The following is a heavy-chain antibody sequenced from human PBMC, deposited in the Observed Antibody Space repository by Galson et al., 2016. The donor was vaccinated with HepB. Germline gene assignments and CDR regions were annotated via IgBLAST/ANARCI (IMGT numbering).Heavy chain of an antibody. CDR1: GLSLKTYA. J-gene: IGHJ4*02. Sequence: SLRLSCAASGLSLKTYAMHWVRRAPGKGLEWVAVVWHDEKKTFYSDAVQGRFTISRDISKNTVYLRLSSLRAEDTGLYYCARERVQWSQGGGFDFWGRGALVTVSS. CDR3: ARERVQWSQGGGFDF. CDR2: VWHDEKKT. V-gene: IGHV3-33*01. D-gene: IGHD3-16*01.